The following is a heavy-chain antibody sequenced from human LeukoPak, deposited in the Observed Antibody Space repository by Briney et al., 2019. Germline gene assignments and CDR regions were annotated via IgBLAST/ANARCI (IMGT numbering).Heavy chain of an antibody. J-gene: IGHJ4*02. CDR1: GFTFSSYS. CDR2: ISSSSSTI. Sequence: GGSLILSCAASGFTFSSYSMNWVRPAPGKGLEWVSYISSSSSTIYYADSVKGRFTISRDNAKNSLYLQMNSLRAEDAAVYYCARDRSSIFGVVIGTHPPLDYWGQGTLVTVSS. D-gene: IGHD3-3*01. V-gene: IGHV3-48*01. CDR3: ARDRSSIFGVVIGTHPPLDY.